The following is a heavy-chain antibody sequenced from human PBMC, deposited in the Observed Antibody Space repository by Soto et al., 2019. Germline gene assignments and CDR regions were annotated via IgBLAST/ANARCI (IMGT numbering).Heavy chain of an antibody. V-gene: IGHV1-69*13. Sequence: SVKVSCKASGGTFSSYAISWVRQAPGQGLEWMGGIIPIFGIANYAQKFQGRVTITADESTSTAYMELRSLRSEDTAVYYCAILPGIAAAGSGYYYYGMDVWGQGTTVTVSS. J-gene: IGHJ6*02. CDR1: GGTFSSYA. D-gene: IGHD6-13*01. CDR2: IIPIFGIA. CDR3: AILPGIAAAGSGYYYYGMDV.